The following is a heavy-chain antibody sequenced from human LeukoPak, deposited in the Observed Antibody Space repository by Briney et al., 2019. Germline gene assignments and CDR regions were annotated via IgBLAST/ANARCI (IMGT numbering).Heavy chain of an antibody. J-gene: IGHJ5*02. V-gene: IGHV1-18*01. CDR1: GYTFTSYG. D-gene: IGHD2-15*01. CDR2: VSAYNGNT. CDR3: ASESYCSGGSCFRFDP. Sequence: ASVKVSCKASGYTFTSYGISWVRQAPGQGLEWMGWVSAYNGNTNCAQKLQGRVTMTADTSTSTAYMELSRLRSDDTAVYYCASESYCSGGSCFRFDPWGQGTLATVSS.